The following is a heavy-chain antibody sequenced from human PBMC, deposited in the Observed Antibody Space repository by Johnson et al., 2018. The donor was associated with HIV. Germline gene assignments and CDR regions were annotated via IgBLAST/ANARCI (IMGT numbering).Heavy chain of an antibody. CDR1: GFTFSSYW. D-gene: IGHD3-10*01. Sequence: VQLVESGGGLVQPGGSLRLSCAASGFTFSSYWMSWVRQAPGKGLEWVANIKQDGSEKYYVDSVKGRFTISRDNAKNSLYLQMNSLRAEDTAVYYCAREAWGFGERVDAFDIWGQGTMVTVSS. J-gene: IGHJ3*02. CDR3: AREAWGFGERVDAFDI. CDR2: IKQDGSEK. V-gene: IGHV3-7*01.